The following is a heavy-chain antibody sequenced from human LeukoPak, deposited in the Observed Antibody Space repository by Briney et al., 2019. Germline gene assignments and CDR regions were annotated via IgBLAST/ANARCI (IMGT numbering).Heavy chain of an antibody. Sequence: GSLRLSCVGSGFTFRSRAMSWVRQAPEKGLEFVSGIYENGGTTYYADSVKGRFSISRDNSKNTLYLQMDSLRGEDTAVYYCAKDFRIGYSAHFDYWGQGALVTVSS. CDR2: IYENGGTT. V-gene: IGHV3-23*01. CDR1: GFTFRSRA. D-gene: IGHD2-21*01. CDR3: AKDFRIGYSAHFDY. J-gene: IGHJ4*02.